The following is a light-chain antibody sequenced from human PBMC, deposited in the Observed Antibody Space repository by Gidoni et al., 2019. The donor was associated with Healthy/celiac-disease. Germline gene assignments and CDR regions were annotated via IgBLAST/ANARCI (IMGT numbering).Light chain of an antibody. CDR1: SSNIGSHT. J-gene: IGLJ3*02. CDR2: NNN. V-gene: IGLV1-44*01. CDR3: AAWDDSLNGHWV. Sequence: QSVLTQPPSASATPGQRVFISCSGNSSNIGSHTVSWYKQLPGTTPELLIHNNNQRPSGVPDRYSGSKSGTSASLAISGLQSEDEADYYCAAWDDSLNGHWVFGGGTKLTVL.